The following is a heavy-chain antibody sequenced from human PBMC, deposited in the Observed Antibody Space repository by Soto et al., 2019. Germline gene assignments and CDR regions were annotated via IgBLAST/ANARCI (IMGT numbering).Heavy chain of an antibody. J-gene: IGHJ4*02. V-gene: IGHV3-23*01. D-gene: IGHD1-20*01. CDR2: NSGSGGST. CDR3: AKNLLTGTKGQCDY. CDR1: GFTFSSYA. Sequence: EVQLLESGGGLVQPGGSLRLSCAASGFTFSSYAMSWVRQAPGKGLEWVSANSGSGGSTYYADSVKGRFTISRENSKNTLYQQMNSLRAEDTAVYYCAKNLLTGTKGQCDYWGQGTLVTVSS.